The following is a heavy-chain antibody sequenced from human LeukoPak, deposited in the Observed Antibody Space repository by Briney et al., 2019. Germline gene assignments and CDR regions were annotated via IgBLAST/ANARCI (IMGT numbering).Heavy chain of an antibody. J-gene: IGHJ2*01. V-gene: IGHV3-33*01. CDR3: VVVLVPAAFWQFDV. Sequence: PGRSLRLSCAASGFTFSHHGFHWVRQAPGKGLEWVAIIWPDGNKKYHADSVNGRFASSKDNTENTVFLQMNSLRAEDTAVSYCVVVLVPAAFWQFDVWGRGTLVTVSS. CDR1: GFTFSHHG. D-gene: IGHD2-15*01. CDR2: IWPDGNKK.